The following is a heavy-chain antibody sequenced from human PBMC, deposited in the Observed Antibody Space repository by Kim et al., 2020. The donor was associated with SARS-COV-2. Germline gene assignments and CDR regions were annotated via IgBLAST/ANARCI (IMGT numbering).Heavy chain of an antibody. Sequence: YDNPSLTSRVTIAVNTSKNQFSLKLSSVTAADTAVYYCASPRYSGYDDDYWGQGTLVTVSS. J-gene: IGHJ4*02. D-gene: IGHD5-12*01. CDR3: ASPRYSGYDDDY. V-gene: IGHV4-39*01.